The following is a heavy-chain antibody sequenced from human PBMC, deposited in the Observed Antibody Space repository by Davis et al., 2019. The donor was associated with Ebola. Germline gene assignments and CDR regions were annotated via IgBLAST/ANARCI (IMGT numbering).Heavy chain of an antibody. CDR2: ISDSGGST. D-gene: IGHD3-3*01. CDR3: ARDPTRTYYDFWSGSSDYYYGMDV. J-gene: IGHJ6*02. Sequence: PGGSLRLSCAASGFTLSSYAMSWVRQAPGKGLEWVSGISDSGGSTYYADSVKGRFTISRDNSKNTLYLQMNSLRAEETAVYYCARDPTRTYYDFWSGSSDYYYGMDVWGQGTTVTVSS. V-gene: IGHV3-23*01. CDR1: GFTLSSYA.